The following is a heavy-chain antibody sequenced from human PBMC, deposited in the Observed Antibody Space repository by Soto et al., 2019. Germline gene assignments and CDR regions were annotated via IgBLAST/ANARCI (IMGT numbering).Heavy chain of an antibody. Sequence: GASVKVSCKVSGYTLTELSMHWVRQGPGKGLEWMGGFDPEDGEAVYAQKFQGRVTMTEDTSTDTAYMELSSLTSEDTAVYYCVIDLRRSSFDYWGQGTLVTVSS. CDR1: GYTLTELS. CDR2: FDPEDGEA. V-gene: IGHV1-24*01. CDR3: VIDLRRSSFDY. J-gene: IGHJ4*02.